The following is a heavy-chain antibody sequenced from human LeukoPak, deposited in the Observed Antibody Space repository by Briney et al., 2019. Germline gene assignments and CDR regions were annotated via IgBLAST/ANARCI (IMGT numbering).Heavy chain of an antibody. J-gene: IGHJ4*02. CDR2: ISFSVNTK. Sequence: GGSLRLSCAASGFTFSDYSMNWVRQAPGKGLEWVSYISFSVNTKYYGDSVKGRFTISRDNAKNSLYLHMDSLRAEDTAVYYCAKEASRKTPYYFDYWGQGTLVTVSS. CDR3: AKEASRKTPYYFDY. CDR1: GFTFSDYS. V-gene: IGHV3-48*04. D-gene: IGHD5-12*01.